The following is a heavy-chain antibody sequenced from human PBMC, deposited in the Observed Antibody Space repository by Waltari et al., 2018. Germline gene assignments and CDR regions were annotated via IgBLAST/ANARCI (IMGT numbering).Heavy chain of an antibody. J-gene: IGHJ6*01. CDR1: EYTFTDYA. CDR2: INTNTGKP. D-gene: IGHD3-9*01. V-gene: IGHV7-4-1*02. CDR3: ARLRASLTGFGPYGMDV. Sequence: QVQLVQSGYEFQKPGASVTVSCQASEYTFTDYAMNWLRQAPGQGPEWMGWINTNTGKPTYAQGFTGRFVFSLDTSVTTAYLQINTLKAEDTAVYYCARLRASLTGFGPYGMDVWGQGTTVTVSS.